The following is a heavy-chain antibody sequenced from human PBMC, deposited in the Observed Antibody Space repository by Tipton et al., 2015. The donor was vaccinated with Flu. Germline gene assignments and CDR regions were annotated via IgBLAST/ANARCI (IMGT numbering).Heavy chain of an antibody. J-gene: IGHJ4*02. D-gene: IGHD4/OR15-4a*01. V-gene: IGHV4-31*03. CDR1: GGSISSGSYY. Sequence: TLSLTCSVSGGSISSGSYYWTWIRQRPGEGLEWVGYIYYTGTTHYSPSLKSRVTISRDASMNQFTLTLRSVTAADTAVYFCARDDAVFAGALSYWGLGMLVSVSS. CDR2: IYYTGTT. CDR3: ARDDAVFAGALSY.